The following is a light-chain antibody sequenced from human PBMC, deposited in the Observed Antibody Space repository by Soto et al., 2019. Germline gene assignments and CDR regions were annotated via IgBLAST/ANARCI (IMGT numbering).Light chain of an antibody. Sequence: PGERATLSCRASQTVTKYLAWYQQKPGQAPRLLIYDTSNRATGIPARFSGSGSGTDFTLTISGLQPDDFATYYCQQYNSSPFTFGPGTKVDIK. CDR3: QQYNSSPFT. CDR2: DTS. V-gene: IGKV3-11*01. CDR1: QTVTKY. J-gene: IGKJ3*01.